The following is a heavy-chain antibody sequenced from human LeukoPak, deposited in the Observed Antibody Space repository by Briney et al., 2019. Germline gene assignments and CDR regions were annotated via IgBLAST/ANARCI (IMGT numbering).Heavy chain of an antibody. Sequence: PGGSLRLSCAASGFTFSDFYMSWIRQAPEKGLEWVSYISSSGSTIYYADSVKGRFTISRDNAKNSLYLQLNSLRAEDTAVYYCARDRIGYSYGCDFWGQGTLVTVSS. V-gene: IGHV3-11*01. CDR1: GFTFSDFY. CDR2: ISSSGSTI. CDR3: ARDRIGYSYGCDF. D-gene: IGHD5-18*01. J-gene: IGHJ4*02.